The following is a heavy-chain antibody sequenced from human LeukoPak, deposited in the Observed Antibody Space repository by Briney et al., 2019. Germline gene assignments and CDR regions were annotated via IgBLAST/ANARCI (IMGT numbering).Heavy chain of an antibody. CDR1: GFTFTSSA. D-gene: IGHD1-26*01. CDR3: AAGRGAKVLPAAFDY. CDR2: IVVGSGNT. V-gene: IGHV1-58*01. Sequence: SVTVSCKASGFTFTSSAVQWVRQARGQRLEWIGWIVVGSGNTNYAQKFQERVTITRDMSTSTAYMELSSLRSEDTAVYYCAAGRGAKVLPAAFDYWGQGTLVTVSS. J-gene: IGHJ4*02.